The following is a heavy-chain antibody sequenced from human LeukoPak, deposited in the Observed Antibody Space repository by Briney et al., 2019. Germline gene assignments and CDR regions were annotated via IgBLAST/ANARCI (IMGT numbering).Heavy chain of an antibody. V-gene: IGHV3-30-3*01. D-gene: IGHD6-13*01. CDR3: ARDWILAAAGKPPTPGY. CDR1: GFTFSSYA. J-gene: IGHJ4*02. Sequence: PGGSLRLSCAASGFTFSSYAMHWVRQAPGKGLEWVAVISYDGSNKYYADSVKGRFTISRDNSKNTLYLQMNSLRAEDTAVYYCARDWILAAAGKPPTPGYWGQGTLVTVSS. CDR2: ISYDGSNK.